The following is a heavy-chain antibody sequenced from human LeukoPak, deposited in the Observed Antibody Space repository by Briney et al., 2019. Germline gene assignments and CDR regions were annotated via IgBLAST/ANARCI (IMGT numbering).Heavy chain of an antibody. J-gene: IGHJ4*02. Sequence: GGTLRLSCAASGFTFSSYGMSWVRQAPGKGLEWVSAISGSGGSTYYADSVKGRFTISRDNSKNTLYLQMNSLRAEDTAVYYCAKSGGVTTTLGYWGQGTLVTVSS. CDR1: GFTFSSYG. CDR3: AKSGGVTTTLGY. D-gene: IGHD4-17*01. CDR2: ISGSGGST. V-gene: IGHV3-23*01.